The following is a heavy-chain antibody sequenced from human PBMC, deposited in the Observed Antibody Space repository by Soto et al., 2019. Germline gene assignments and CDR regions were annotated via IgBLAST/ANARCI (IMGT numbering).Heavy chain of an antibody. CDR3: AREGNYGDYDH. CDR1: GFTFSSYW. Sequence: EVQLVESGGGLVQPGGSLRLSCAASGFTFSSYWMHWVRQAPGKGLVWVSRINGDGSITTYADSVKGRFTISRDNAKNTLHLQLNSLRAEDTAVYYCAREGNYGDYDHWGQGTLVTVSS. D-gene: IGHD4-17*01. V-gene: IGHV3-74*01. J-gene: IGHJ5*02. CDR2: INGDGSIT.